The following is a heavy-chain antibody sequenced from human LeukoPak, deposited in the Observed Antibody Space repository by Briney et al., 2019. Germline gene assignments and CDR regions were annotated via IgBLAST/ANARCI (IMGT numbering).Heavy chain of an antibody. CDR1: GDIVSSNNPA. D-gene: IGHD5-18*01. J-gene: IGHJ4*02. CDR3: VRENTYGRFDY. V-gene: IGHV6-1*01. Sequence: SHTLSLTCAISGDIVSSNNPAWNWFRQSPSRGLEWLGRTYYRSKWSSDYAVSVKSRITINPDTSKNQFSLQLNSVTPEDTAVYYCVRENTYGRFDYWGQGTLVTVSS. CDR2: TYYRSKWSS.